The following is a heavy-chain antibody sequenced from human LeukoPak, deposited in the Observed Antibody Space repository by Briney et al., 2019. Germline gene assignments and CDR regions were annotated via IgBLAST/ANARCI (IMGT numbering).Heavy chain of an antibody. Sequence: SVKVSCKASGGTFSSYAISWVRQAPGQGLEWMGRIIPILGIANYAQKFQGRVTITADKSTSTAYMGLSSLRSEDTAVYYCARGVVVPAAISNWFDPWGQGTLVTVSS. V-gene: IGHV1-69*04. CDR1: GGTFSSYA. CDR2: IIPILGIA. D-gene: IGHD2-2*01. J-gene: IGHJ5*02. CDR3: ARGVVVPAAISNWFDP.